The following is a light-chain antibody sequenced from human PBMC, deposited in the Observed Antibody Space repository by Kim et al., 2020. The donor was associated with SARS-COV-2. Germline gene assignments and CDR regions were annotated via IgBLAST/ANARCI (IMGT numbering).Light chain of an antibody. Sequence: QRVTISCSGGSSNIGKNTVNWYQQLPGTAPKLLMFSNNQRPSGVPDRFSGSKSGTSASLAISGLQSEDEADYYCAAWDDSLNGFYVFGTGTKSPS. CDR1: SSNIGKNT. CDR2: SNN. CDR3: AAWDDSLNGFYV. J-gene: IGLJ1*01. V-gene: IGLV1-44*01.